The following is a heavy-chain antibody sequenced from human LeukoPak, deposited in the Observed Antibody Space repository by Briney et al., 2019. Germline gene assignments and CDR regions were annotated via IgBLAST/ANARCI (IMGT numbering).Heavy chain of an antibody. V-gene: IGHV3-23*01. CDR1: GFTFSIYA. D-gene: IGHD3-3*01. CDR3: AKGSRRITIFGVATNYFDY. Sequence: GGSLRLSCAASGFTFSIYAMSCVRQAPGKGLEWVSAISGSGGSTYCADSVKGRFTISRDNSNNTLYLQMNSLRAEDTAVYYCAKGSRRITIFGVATNYFDYGGQGTLVTVSS. J-gene: IGHJ4*02. CDR2: ISGSGGST.